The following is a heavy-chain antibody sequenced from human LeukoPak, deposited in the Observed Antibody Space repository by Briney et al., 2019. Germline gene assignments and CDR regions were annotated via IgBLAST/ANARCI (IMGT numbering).Heavy chain of an antibody. CDR2: IDSDSSTI. J-gene: IGHJ4*02. CDR1: GFTFNTYS. CDR3: ATPFDY. V-gene: IGHV3-48*01. Sequence: GGSLRLSCAASGFTFNTYSMNWVRQAPGKGLEWVSYIDSDSSTIYYADSVKGRFTISRDNAKNSLYLQMNSLRGEDTAVYYCATPFDYWGQGTLVTVSS.